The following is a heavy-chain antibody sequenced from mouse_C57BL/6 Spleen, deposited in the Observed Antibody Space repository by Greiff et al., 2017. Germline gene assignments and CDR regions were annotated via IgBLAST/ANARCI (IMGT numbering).Heavy chain of an antibody. CDR2: INPGSGGT. J-gene: IGHJ4*01. V-gene: IGHV1-54*01. Sequence: VQLQQSGAELVRPGPSVKVSCKASGYAFTNYLIEWVKQRPGQGLEWIGVINPGSGGTNYNEKFKGKATLTADKSSSTAYMQLSSLTSEDSAVYFCARGTAQRAMDYWGQGTSVTVSS. CDR1: GYAFTNYL. D-gene: IGHD3-2*02. CDR3: ARGTAQRAMDY.